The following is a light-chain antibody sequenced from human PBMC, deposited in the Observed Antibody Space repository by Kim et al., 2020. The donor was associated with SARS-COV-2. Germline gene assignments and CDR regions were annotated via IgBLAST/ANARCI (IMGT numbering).Light chain of an antibody. CDR2: GDI. J-gene: IGLJ3*02. V-gene: IGLV1-40*01. CDR1: SSNIGTYD. CDR3: QSYDRSLSGSWV. Sequence: QSVLTQPPSVSGAPGRRVTISCTGSSSNIGTYDVHWYQQLPGTAPKLLIYGDINRPSGVPDRFSGSKSGTSASLAITGVQAEDEGDYYCQSYDRSLSGSWVFGGGTQLTVL.